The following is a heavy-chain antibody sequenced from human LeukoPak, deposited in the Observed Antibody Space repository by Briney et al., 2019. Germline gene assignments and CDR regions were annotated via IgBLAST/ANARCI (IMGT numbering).Heavy chain of an antibody. CDR2: IKQDGSER. Sequence: PGGSLRLSCAASGFTFSRFWMSWVRQAPGKGLEWVANIKQDGSERYYVDSVKGRFTISRDNAKNSLYLQMNSLRGEDTAIYYCATYRQVLLPFESWGQGTLVTVSS. D-gene: IGHD2-8*02. V-gene: IGHV3-7*03. J-gene: IGHJ4*02. CDR3: ATYRQVLLPFES. CDR1: GFTFSRFW.